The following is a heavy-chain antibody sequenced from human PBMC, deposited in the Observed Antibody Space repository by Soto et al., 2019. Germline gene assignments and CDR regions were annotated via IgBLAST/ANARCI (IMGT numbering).Heavy chain of an antibody. V-gene: IGHV7-4-1*01. CDR3: ARDAFGEQWLDPLHYYGMDV. Sequence: ASVKVSCKASGYTFTSYAMNWVRQAPGQGLEWMGWINTNTGNPTYAQGFTGRFVFSLDTSVSTAYLQICSLKAEDTAVYYCARDAFGEQWLDPLHYYGMDVWGQGTTVTVSS. CDR1: GYTFTSYA. J-gene: IGHJ6*02. CDR2: INTNTGNP. D-gene: IGHD6-19*01.